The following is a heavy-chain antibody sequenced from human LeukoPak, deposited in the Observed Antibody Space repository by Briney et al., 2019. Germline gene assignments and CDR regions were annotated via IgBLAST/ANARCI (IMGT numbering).Heavy chain of an antibody. CDR3: ARDRGGSRSDC. D-gene: IGHD6-13*01. Sequence: GGSLRLSCAASGFTVSTNYMSWVRQAPGKGLEWVSIIYSGGTTYYADSVKGSFTISRDNSKNTLYLQMNSLRAEDTAVYYCARDRGGSRSDCWGQGTLVTVSS. V-gene: IGHV3-66*01. J-gene: IGHJ4*02. CDR1: GFTVSTNY. CDR2: IYSGGTT.